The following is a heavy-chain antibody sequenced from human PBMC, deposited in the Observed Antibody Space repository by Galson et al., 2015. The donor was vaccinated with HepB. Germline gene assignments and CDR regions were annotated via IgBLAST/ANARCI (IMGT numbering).Heavy chain of an antibody. J-gene: IGHJ3*01. D-gene: IGHD2-2*01. CDR3: ARLCSSANCYLYAFDV. V-gene: IGHV4-59*01. CDR2: ISDSGTT. CDR1: GGSISSNY. Sequence: ATLSLTCTVSGGSISSNYWSWIRQPPGTGLEWIGYISDSGTTDYSPSLWRRVTMSVDRSKKQFSLKQRSVTAADAAVYHCARLCSSANCYLYAFDVWGQGTMVTVSS.